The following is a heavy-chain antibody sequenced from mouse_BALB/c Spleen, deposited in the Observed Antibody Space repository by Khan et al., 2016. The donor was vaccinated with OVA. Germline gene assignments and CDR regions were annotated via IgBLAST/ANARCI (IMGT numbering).Heavy chain of an antibody. CDR1: GFSLTNYG. CDR2: IWAGGST. J-gene: IGHJ1*01. V-gene: IGHV2-9*02. Sequence: QVQLKESGPGLVAPSQSLSITCTVSGFSLTNYGVHWVRQPPGKGLEWLGIIWAGGSTNYNSALMSRLTISKDNSKSQVFLTMDSLQTDETALYYCARKYEHYVEYFDFGGAGTTVTVSS. D-gene: IGHD1-1*01. CDR3: ARKYEHYVEYFDF.